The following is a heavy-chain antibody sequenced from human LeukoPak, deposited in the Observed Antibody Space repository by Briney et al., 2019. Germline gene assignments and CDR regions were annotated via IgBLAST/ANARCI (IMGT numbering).Heavy chain of an antibody. Sequence: GGSLRLSCAASGFTFSSYSMNWVRQAPGKGLEWVSSISSSSSYIYYADSVKGRFTISRDNAKNSLYPQMNSLRAEDTAVYYCARSKDYSLVYYFDYWGQGTLVTVSS. D-gene: IGHD4-11*01. CDR3: ARSKDYSLVYYFDY. V-gene: IGHV3-21*01. J-gene: IGHJ4*02. CDR1: GFTFSSYS. CDR2: ISSSSSYI.